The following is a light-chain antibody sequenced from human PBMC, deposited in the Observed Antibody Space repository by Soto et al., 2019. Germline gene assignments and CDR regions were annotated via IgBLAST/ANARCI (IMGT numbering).Light chain of an antibody. J-gene: IGKJ4*01. CDR3: QQYNSHPPT. Sequence: DIQMTQSPSSLSASIGDRITITCRASQPVSNWLAWYQQKPEKAPKSLIHSTSTLHSGVPSRFSGNGSGTEFTLTITSLQPEDFATYYCQQYNSHPPTFGGGTKVEIK. CDR1: QPVSNW. V-gene: IGKV1D-16*01. CDR2: STS.